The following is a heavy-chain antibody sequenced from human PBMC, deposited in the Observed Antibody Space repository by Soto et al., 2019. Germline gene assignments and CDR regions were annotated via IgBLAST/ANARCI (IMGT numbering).Heavy chain of an antibody. J-gene: IGHJ1*01. CDR3: AKIAGIAVAAAQD. CDR2: ITGGGDFT. V-gene: IGHV3-23*01. Sequence: GGSLRLSCAASGFTFNNYAMNWVRQAPGKGLEWVSCITGGGDFTYYADSVRGRVTISRDNSKNTLYLQMNSPRAEDTAVYYCAKIAGIAVAAAQDWGQGTLVTVSS. CDR1: GFTFNNYA. D-gene: IGHD6-19*01.